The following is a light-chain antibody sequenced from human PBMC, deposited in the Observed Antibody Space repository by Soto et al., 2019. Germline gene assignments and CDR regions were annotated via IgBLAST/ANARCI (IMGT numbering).Light chain of an antibody. CDR3: CSSGGSPTYV. CDR2: EVN. CDR1: SSNVGSYKL. Sequence: QSALTQPDSVSGSPGQSITISCTGTSSNVGSYKLVSWYQQHPGKAPKLMIFEVNKRPSGVSNRFSGSKSRNTASLTISGLKVEDDADYYCCSSGGSPTYVFGTGTKLTV. J-gene: IGLJ1*01. V-gene: IGLV2-23*02.